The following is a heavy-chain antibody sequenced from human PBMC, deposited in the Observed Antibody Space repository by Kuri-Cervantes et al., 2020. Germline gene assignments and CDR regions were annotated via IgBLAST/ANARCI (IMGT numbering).Heavy chain of an antibody. Sequence: SVKVSCKASGYTFTGYYMHWVRQAPGQGLEWMGGIIPIFGTANYAQKFQGRVTITADESTSTAYMELSSLRSEDTAVYYCAKGSPLDYWGQGTLVTVSS. D-gene: IGHD1-14*01. CDR2: IIPIFGTA. J-gene: IGHJ4*02. CDR1: GYTFTGYY. V-gene: IGHV1-69*13. CDR3: AKGSPLDY.